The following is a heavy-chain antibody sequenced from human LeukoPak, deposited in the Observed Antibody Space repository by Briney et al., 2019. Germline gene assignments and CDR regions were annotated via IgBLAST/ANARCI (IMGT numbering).Heavy chain of an antibody. V-gene: IGHV3-48*03. Sequence: PGGSLRLSCAASGFTFSSYEMNWVRQAPGKGLEWVSYISSSGSTIYYADSVKGRFTISRDNAKNSLYLQMNSLRAEDTAVYYCARALVSRGWYVAAFDPWGQGTLVTVSS. CDR1: GFTFSSYE. D-gene: IGHD6-19*01. J-gene: IGHJ5*02. CDR2: ISSSGSTI. CDR3: ARALVSRGWYVAAFDP.